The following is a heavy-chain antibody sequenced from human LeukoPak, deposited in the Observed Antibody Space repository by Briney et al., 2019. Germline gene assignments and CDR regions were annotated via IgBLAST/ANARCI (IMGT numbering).Heavy chain of an antibody. Sequence: GGSLRLSCAASGFRFSGIGMHWVRQAPGKGLDWVAYIRNDGGNKQYADSVKGRFSISRDNSKNTLYLQMNSLRAEDTAVYYCAKYLWTEPIAAAGDWGQGTLVTVSS. CDR3: AKYLWTEPIAAAGD. J-gene: IGHJ4*02. CDR1: GFRFSGIG. V-gene: IGHV3-30*02. CDR2: IRNDGGNK. D-gene: IGHD6-13*01.